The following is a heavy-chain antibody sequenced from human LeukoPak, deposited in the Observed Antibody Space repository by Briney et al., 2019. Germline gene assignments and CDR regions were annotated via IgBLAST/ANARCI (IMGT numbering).Heavy chain of an antibody. D-gene: IGHD3-10*01. CDR3: ARGPRIYGSGSYVWGY. Sequence: ASETLSLTCAVYGGSFSGYYWSWIRQPPGKGLEWIGEINHSGSTNYNPSLKSRVTISVDTSKNQFSLKLSSVTAADTAVYYCARGPRIYGSGSYVWGYWGQGTLVTVSS. J-gene: IGHJ4*02. CDR2: INHSGST. V-gene: IGHV4-34*01. CDR1: GGSFSGYY.